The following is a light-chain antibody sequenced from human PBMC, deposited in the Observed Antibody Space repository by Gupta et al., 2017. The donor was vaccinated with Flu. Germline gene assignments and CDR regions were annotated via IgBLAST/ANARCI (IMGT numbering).Light chain of an antibody. CDR3: SSYTSSRTWL. Sequence: QSALTQPASVSGSPGQSITISCTATSSDVGGYNYVSWYQQHPGKAPKLIIYEVSNRPSGVSNRFSGSKSGNTASLTIYGLQAEDEGDYYCSSYTSSRTWLFGGGTKLTVL. J-gene: IGLJ3*02. V-gene: IGLV2-14*01. CDR2: EVS. CDR1: SSDVGGYNY.